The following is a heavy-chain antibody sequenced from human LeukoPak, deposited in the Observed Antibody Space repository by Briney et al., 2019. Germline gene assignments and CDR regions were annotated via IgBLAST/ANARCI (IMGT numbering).Heavy chain of an antibody. D-gene: IGHD3-10*01. CDR2: ISWNSGSI. J-gene: IGHJ4*02. Sequence: GGSLRLSCAASGFTFSNYWMSWVRQAPGKGLEWVSGISWNSGSIAYADSVKGRFTIPRDNAKNSLYLQMNNLRAEDTALYFCAKGGATGNWGQGTLVTVSS. V-gene: IGHV3-9*01. CDR1: GFTFSNYW. CDR3: AKGGATGN.